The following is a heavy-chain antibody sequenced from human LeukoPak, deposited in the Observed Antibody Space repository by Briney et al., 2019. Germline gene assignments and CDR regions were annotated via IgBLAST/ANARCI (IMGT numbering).Heavy chain of an antibody. CDR2: ISYDGSNK. Sequence: PGGSLRLSCAASGFTFSSYAMHWVRQAPGKGLEWVAVISYDGSNKYYADSVKGRFTISRDNSKNTLYLQMSSLRAEDTAVYYCARGIVPAAIGSYSYGANWFDPWGQGTLVTVSS. D-gene: IGHD2-2*02. V-gene: IGHV3-30*15. J-gene: IGHJ5*02. CDR3: ARGIVPAAIGSYSYGANWFDP. CDR1: GFTFSSYA.